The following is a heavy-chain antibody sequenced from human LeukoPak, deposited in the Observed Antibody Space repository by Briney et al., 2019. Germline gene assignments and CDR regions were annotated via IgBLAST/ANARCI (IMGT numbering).Heavy chain of an antibody. CDR2: IIPIFGTA. V-gene: IGHV1-69*13. CDR3: AAFRYFDWLYPFDY. CDR1: VCTFSSYA. J-gene: IGHJ4*02. Sequence: ASVKVSCKASVCTFSSYAISWVRQAPGQGLEWMGGIIPIFGTANYAQKFQGRVTITADESTSTAYMELSSLRSEDTAVYYCAAFRYFDWLYPFDYWGQGTLVTVSS. D-gene: IGHD3-9*01.